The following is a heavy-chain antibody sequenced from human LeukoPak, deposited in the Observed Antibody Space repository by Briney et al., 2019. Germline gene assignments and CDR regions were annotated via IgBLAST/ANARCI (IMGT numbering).Heavy chain of an antibody. J-gene: IGHJ3*02. D-gene: IGHD3-9*01. V-gene: IGHV3-23*01. Sequence: PGGSLRLSCAASGFTFSSYAMSWVRQAPGKGLEWVSAISGSGGSTYDADSVKGRFTISRDISKNTLYLQMSSLRAEDTAVYYCARDLTDFLTGSHDSFDIWGQGTMVTASS. CDR2: ISGSGGST. CDR1: GFTFSSYA. CDR3: ARDLTDFLTGSHDSFDI.